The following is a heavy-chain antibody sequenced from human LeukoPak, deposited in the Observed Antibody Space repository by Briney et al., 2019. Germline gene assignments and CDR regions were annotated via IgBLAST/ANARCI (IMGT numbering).Heavy chain of an antibody. J-gene: IGHJ4*02. V-gene: IGHV3-23*01. CDR1: GFTFSSYA. CDR2: ISGSGGST. D-gene: IGHD6-25*01. CDR3: AKKYSSDLNFDY. Sequence: GGSLRLSCAASGFTFSSYAMSWVRQAPGKGLEWVSAISGSGGSTYYADSVKGRLTISRDNSKNTLYLQMNSLRAEDTAVYYCAKKYSSDLNFDYWGQGTLVTVSS.